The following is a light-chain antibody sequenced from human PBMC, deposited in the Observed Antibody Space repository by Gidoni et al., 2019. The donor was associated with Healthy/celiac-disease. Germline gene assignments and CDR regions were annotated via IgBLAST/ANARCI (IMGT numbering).Light chain of an antibody. CDR2: GAS. J-gene: IGKJ4*01. Sequence: IVLTQSPGTLSSSPGERATLSCMASQRVSSSYFAWYQQKPGQAPMLLNYGASSRATGIPDRFSGSGSGTDFTLTIRRLEPEDFAVYYCQQYGSSPLTFGGGTKVEIK. CDR3: QQYGSSPLT. V-gene: IGKV3-20*01. CDR1: QRVSSSY.